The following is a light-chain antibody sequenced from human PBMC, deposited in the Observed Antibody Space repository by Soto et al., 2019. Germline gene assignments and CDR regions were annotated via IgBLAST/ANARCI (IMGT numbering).Light chain of an antibody. CDR1: SSDVGGYNF. CDR2: EVN. V-gene: IGLV2-8*01. J-gene: IGLJ2*01. Sequence: HSVLIQPPSASGSPGQSVTISCTGTSSDVGGYNFVSWYQQHPGKAPRLIIFEVNRRPAGVPERFSGSKSGNTASLTVSGLQADDEAHYYCSSYAGSKKGIFGGGTKLTVL. CDR3: SSYAGSKKGI.